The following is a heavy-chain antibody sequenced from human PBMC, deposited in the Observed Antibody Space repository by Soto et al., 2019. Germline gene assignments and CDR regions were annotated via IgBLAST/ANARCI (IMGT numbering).Heavy chain of an antibody. CDR2: INHSGST. Sequence: TLRHPNTVVEGQFVDLDWPWILKPPGTGLEWIGEINHSGSTNYNPSLKSRVTISVDTSKNQFSLKLTSVTAAVMVVYYGGRDNIAGLFAYRGQGT. D-gene: IGHD2-15*01. V-gene: IGHV4-34*01. CDR3: GRDNIAGLFAY. CDR1: EGQFVDLD. J-gene: IGHJ4*02.